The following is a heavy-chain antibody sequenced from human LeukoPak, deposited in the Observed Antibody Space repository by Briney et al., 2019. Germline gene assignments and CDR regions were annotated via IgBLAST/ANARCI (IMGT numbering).Heavy chain of an antibody. Sequence: GGSLRLSCVVSGFTFSSFAMSWVRQAPKKRLEWVSAISDSGVSTYYADSLRGRFAISRDNSKNTLYLQMNSLRAEDTALYYCAKDLIEGYSGYGHFDYWGQGTLVTVSS. J-gene: IGHJ4*02. V-gene: IGHV3-23*01. CDR3: AKDLIEGYSGYGHFDY. CDR1: GFTFSSFA. CDR2: ISDSGVST. D-gene: IGHD5-12*01.